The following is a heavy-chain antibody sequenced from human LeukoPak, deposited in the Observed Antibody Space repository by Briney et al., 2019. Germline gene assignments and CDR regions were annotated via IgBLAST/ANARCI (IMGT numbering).Heavy chain of an antibody. CDR2: MYYSGST. V-gene: IGHV4-39*07. CDR1: GGSISSSNYY. CDR3: AARAFDI. Sequence: PSETLSLTCTVSGGSISSSNYYWGWIRQPPGKGLEWIGSMYYSGSTYYNPSLKSRVTISVDTSKNQFSLKLNSVTAADTAVYYCAARAFDIWGQGTMVTVSS. J-gene: IGHJ3*02.